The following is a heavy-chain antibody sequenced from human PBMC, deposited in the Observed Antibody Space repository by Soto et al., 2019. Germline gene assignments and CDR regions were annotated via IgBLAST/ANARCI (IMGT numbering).Heavy chain of an antibody. V-gene: IGHV2-70*01. Sequence: GSGPTLVNPTQPLTLTCTFSGFSLSTSGMCVSWIRQPPGKALEWLALIDWDDDKYYSTSLKTRLTISKDTSKNQVVLTMTNMDPVDTATYYCARIPHVEMATGHYYYYGMDVWGQGTTVTVSS. CDR1: GFSLSTSGMC. J-gene: IGHJ6*02. CDR2: IDWDDDK. D-gene: IGHD5-12*01. CDR3: ARIPHVEMATGHYYYYGMDV.